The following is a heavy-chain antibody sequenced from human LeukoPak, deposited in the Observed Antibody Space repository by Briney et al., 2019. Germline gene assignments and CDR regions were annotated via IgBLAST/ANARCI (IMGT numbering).Heavy chain of an antibody. Sequence: SETLSLTCTVSGGSISSSSYYWGWIRQPPGKGLEWTGSIYYSGSTYYNPSLKSRVTISVDTSKNQFSLKLSSVTAADTAVYYCARNDISTGYPFDYWGQGTLVTVSS. CDR2: IYYSGST. CDR1: GGSISSSSYY. CDR3: ARNDISTGYPFDY. D-gene: IGHD3-9*01. J-gene: IGHJ4*02. V-gene: IGHV4-39*07.